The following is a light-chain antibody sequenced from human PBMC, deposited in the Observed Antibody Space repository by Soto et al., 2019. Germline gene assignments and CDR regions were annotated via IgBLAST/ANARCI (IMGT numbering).Light chain of an antibody. CDR1: QTVNNK. Sequence: EILMTQSPATLSVSPGERATLSCRATQTVNNKVVWYQHKPGQAPRLLIYGASTRATGIPARFSGSGSGTDFTLTITRLEPEDFAVYYCQQYGSSLTWTFGQGTKV. J-gene: IGKJ1*01. CDR3: QQYGSSLTWT. V-gene: IGKV3-15*01. CDR2: GAS.